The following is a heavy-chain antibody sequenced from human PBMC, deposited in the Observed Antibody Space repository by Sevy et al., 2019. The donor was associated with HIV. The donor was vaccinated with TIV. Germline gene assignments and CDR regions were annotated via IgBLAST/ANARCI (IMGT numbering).Heavy chain of an antibody. J-gene: IGHJ3*02. D-gene: IGHD6-13*01. Sequence: GGSLRLSCAASGFTFDDYAMHWVRQAPGKSLEWVSGISWNSGSIGYADSVKGRFTISRDNAKNSLYLQMNSLRAEDTALYYCAKDMISSSWRGAFDIWGQGTMVTVSS. CDR1: GFTFDDYA. CDR2: ISWNSGSI. CDR3: AKDMISSSWRGAFDI. V-gene: IGHV3-9*01.